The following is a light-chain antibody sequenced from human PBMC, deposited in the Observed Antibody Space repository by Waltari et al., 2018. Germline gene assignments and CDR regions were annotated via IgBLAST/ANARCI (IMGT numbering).Light chain of an antibody. J-gene: IGKJ2*01. V-gene: IGKV3-15*01. CDR3: QQYDNRPPYT. CDR1: QSVSSN. Sequence: EIVMTQSPATLSVSPGDRATHSCRASQSVSSNLAWYQQKLGQAPRLLIYSASTRAAGVPDRFSGSGSGTQFTLTISSLQSEDFAVYYCQQYDNRPPYTVGQGTKLEMK. CDR2: SAS.